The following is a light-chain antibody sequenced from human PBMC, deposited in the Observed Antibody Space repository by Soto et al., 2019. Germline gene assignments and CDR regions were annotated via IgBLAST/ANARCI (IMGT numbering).Light chain of an antibody. J-gene: IGKJ1*01. Sequence: EIVMTQPPATLSVSPGERATLSCRASQTVRNNYLAWYQQKPGQAPRLLIYGASSRATGIPDRFSGSGSGTDFTLTISRLEPEDFAVYYCQQYGSSPQTFGQGTKVDI. CDR2: GAS. V-gene: IGKV3-20*01. CDR1: QTVRNNY. CDR3: QQYGSSPQT.